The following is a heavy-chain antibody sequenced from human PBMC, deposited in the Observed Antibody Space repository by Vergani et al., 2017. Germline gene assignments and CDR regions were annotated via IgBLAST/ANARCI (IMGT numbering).Heavy chain of an antibody. D-gene: IGHD6-19*01. CDR1: GFTFSDYY. J-gene: IGHJ4*02. V-gene: IGHV3-11*05. Sequence: QVQLVESGGGLVKPGGSLRLSCAASGFTFSDYYMSWIRQAPGKGLEWVSYISSSSSYTNYADSVKGRFTISRDNAKNSLYLQMNSLRAEDTAVYYCARDMSGWEDFDYWGQGTLVTVSS. CDR3: ARDMSGWEDFDY. CDR2: ISSSSSYT.